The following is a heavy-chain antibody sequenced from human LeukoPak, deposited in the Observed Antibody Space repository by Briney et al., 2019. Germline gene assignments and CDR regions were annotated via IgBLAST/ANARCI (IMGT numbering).Heavy chain of an antibody. CDR1: GYTFISYA. V-gene: IGHV1-3*01. J-gene: IGHJ4*02. D-gene: IGHD2-2*02. CDR2: INPANGYT. CDR3: ARAISDCADINCYKGYFDS. Sequence: ASVKVSCKASGYTFISYAIHWIRQAPGQGLEWMGWINPANGYTKYSQRFQDRVTITRDTSASPAYMALSRLGSEDTAVSYCARAISDCADINCYKGYFDSWGQGTLVTVSS.